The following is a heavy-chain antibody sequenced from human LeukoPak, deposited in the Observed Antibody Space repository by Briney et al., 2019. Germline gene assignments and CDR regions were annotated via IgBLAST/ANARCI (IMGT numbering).Heavy chain of an antibody. V-gene: IGHV3-33*08. CDR3: ARDQNLYSSGWYQLYFDY. Sequence: PGGSLRLSCAASEFTISSYGFHWVRQAPGKGLEWVATVWYDGGNKNYADSVKGRFTISRDNSKNTLYLQMNSLRDEDTAVYYCARDQNLYSSGWYQLYFDYWGQGTLVTVSS. J-gene: IGHJ4*02. D-gene: IGHD6-19*01. CDR1: EFTISSYG. CDR2: VWYDGGNK.